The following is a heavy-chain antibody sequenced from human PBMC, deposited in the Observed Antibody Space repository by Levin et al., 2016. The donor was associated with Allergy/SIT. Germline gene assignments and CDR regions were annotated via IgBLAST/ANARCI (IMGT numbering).Heavy chain of an antibody. D-gene: IGHD5-18*01. V-gene: IGHV5-51*01. CDR2: IYPGDSDI. J-gene: IGHJ4*02. CDR3: VRRDSYGYCNY. Sequence: VRQMPGKGLEWMGTIYPGDSDIRYSPSFQGQVTISADKSISTAYLQWSSLKASDTAMYFCVRRDSYGYCNYWGQGTLVTVSS.